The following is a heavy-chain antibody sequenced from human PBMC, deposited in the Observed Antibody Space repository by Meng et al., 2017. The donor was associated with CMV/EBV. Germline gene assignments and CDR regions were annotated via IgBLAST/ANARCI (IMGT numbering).Heavy chain of an antibody. CDR3: ARVRKANTEGLYYYYGMDV. Sequence: GESLKISCAASGFTFSMYAMSWVRQAPGKGLEWVSAITGNDYRTFYADSVKGRFTISRDNSKNTLYLQLNSLRAEDTAVYYCARVRKANTEGLYYYYGMDVWGQGTTVTVSS. D-gene: IGHD1/OR15-1a*01. CDR2: ITGNDYRT. CDR1: GFTFSMYA. J-gene: IGHJ6*02. V-gene: IGHV3-23*01.